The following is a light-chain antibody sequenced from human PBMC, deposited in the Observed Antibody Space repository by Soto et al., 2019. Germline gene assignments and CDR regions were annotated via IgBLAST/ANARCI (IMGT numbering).Light chain of an antibody. J-gene: IGLJ2*01. CDR2: EVS. V-gene: IGLV2-23*02. CDR3: CSYAGSTTFV. Sequence: QSALTQPASVSGSPGQSITISCTGTSSNVGSYNLVSWYQQRPGKAPKLMIYEVSKRPSGVSNRFSGSKSGNTASLTISGLHAEDEADYYCCSYAGSTTFVFGGGTKLTVL. CDR1: SSNVGSYNL.